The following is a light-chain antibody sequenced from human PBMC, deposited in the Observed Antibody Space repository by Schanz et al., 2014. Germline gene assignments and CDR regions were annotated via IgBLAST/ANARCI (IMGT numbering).Light chain of an antibody. CDR1: QSVSSD. Sequence: ETVMTQSPATLSVSPGERATLSCRASQSVSSDLAWYQHKPGQAPRLLIYGASARATGVPARFSGSGSGTEFTLTISSLQSEDFAVYYCQQYGSSPYTFGQGTKLEIK. V-gene: IGKV3-15*01. CDR3: QQYGSSPYT. J-gene: IGKJ2*01. CDR2: GAS.